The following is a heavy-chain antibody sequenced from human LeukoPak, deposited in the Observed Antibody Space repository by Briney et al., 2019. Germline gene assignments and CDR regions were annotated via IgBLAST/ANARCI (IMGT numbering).Heavy chain of an antibody. CDR2: INPNSGGT. V-gene: IGHV1-2*06. J-gene: IGHJ5*02. CDR1: GYTFTSYY. D-gene: IGHD3-10*01. Sequence: ASVKVSCKASGYTFTSYYMNWVRQAPGQGLEWMGRINPNSGGTNYAQKFQGRVTITRDTSISTAYVELSSQRSDDAAVYYCAIEYYGSGSRNWFDPWGQGTLVTVSP. CDR3: AIEYYGSGSRNWFDP.